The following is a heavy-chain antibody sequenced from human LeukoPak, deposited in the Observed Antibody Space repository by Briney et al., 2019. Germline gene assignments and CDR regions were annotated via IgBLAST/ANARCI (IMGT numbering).Heavy chain of an antibody. J-gene: IGHJ4*02. CDR3: AREGYSYGLFDY. CDR1: GGSISSGGYS. D-gene: IGHD5-18*01. V-gene: IGHV4-30-2*01. Sequence: PSQTLSLTCAVSGGSISSGGYSWGWIPQPPGKGLEWIGYIYHSGSTYYNPSPKSRVTISVDRSKDQFSLKLSSVSAADTAVYCCAREGYSYGLFDYWGQGTLVTVST. CDR2: IYHSGST.